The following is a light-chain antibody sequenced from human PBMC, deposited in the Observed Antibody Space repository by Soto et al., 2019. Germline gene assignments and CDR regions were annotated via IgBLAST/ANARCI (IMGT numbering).Light chain of an antibody. CDR3: SSYTFTSLV. V-gene: IGLV2-14*01. J-gene: IGLJ1*01. CDR1: SSDVGAYNY. Sequence: QSALTQPASVSGSPGQSITLSCTGTSSDVGAYNYVSWYQQHPGKAPRLMIYDVSTRPSGVSDRFSGSKSGNTASLTISGLQAEDDADYYCSSYTFTSLVFGPLT. CDR2: DVS.